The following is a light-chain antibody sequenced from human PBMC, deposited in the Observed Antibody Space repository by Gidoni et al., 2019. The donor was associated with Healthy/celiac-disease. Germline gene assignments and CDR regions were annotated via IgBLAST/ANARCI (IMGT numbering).Light chain of an antibody. CDR1: QSVSSIY. Sequence: EIVLTQSPGTLSLSPGERATLSCRASQSVSSIYLAWYQQKPGQAPRRHIDGASSRATGIPDRCSGSGSGTDFTLTISRLEPEDFAVYYCQQYGSSPGFXGXTKVXIK. V-gene: IGKV3-20*01. CDR3: QQYGSSPG. CDR2: GAS. J-gene: IGKJ4*02.